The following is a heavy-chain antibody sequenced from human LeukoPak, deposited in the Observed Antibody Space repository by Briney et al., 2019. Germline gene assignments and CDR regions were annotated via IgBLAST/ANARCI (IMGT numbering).Heavy chain of an antibody. CDR1: GGSFSGHY. V-gene: IGHV4-59*08. CDR3: ARRKAKTPNYFDY. J-gene: IGHJ4*02. CDR2: IYYSGDT. Sequence: SETLSLTCAVYGGSFSGHYWSWIRQPPGKGLEWIGYIYYSGDTNYNPSLKSRVTISLDTSKNQFSLKLTSVTAADTAMYYCARRKAKTPNYFDYWGQGALVTVSS.